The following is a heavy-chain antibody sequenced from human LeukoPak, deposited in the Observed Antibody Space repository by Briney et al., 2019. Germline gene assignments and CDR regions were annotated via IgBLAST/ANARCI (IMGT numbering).Heavy chain of an antibody. CDR1: GFTFSSYG. CDR3: ARDPASAWAA. D-gene: IGHD2-2*01. CDR2: IWHDASKK. Sequence: GGSLRLSCEASGFTFSSYGMRWVRQAPGKGLEWVAVIWHDASKKYYADSVKGRFTISRDNSKNTLFLQLNSLRAEDTAVYYCARDPASAWAAWGQGTLVTVSS. J-gene: IGHJ4*02. V-gene: IGHV3-33*01.